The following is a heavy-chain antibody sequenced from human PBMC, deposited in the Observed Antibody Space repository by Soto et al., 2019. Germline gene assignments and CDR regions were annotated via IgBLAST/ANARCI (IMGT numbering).Heavy chain of an antibody. CDR1: GYTFINYG. D-gene: IGHD5-12*01. CDR2: ISAFNGNT. CDR3: ARDSGGYDYSYYFDY. Sequence: ASVKVSCKASGYTFINYGISWVRQAPGQGLEWMGWISAFNGNTNYAQKLQGRVTMTTDTSTSTAYMELRSLRSDDTAVYYCARDSGGYDYSYYFDYWGQGTLVTV. V-gene: IGHV1-18*01. J-gene: IGHJ4*02.